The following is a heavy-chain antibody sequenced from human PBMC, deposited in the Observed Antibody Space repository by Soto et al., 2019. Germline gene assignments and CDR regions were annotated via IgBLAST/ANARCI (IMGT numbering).Heavy chain of an antibody. CDR2: INAGNGNT. J-gene: IGHJ4*02. Sequence: QVQLVQSGAEEKKPGASVKVSCKASGYTFTSYAMHWVRQAPGQRLEWMGWINAGNGNTKYSQKFQGRVTITRDTSASTDYMELSSLRSEDTAVYYCARAVAVPADFDYWGQGTLFTVSS. CDR3: ARAVAVPADFDY. CDR1: GYTFTSYA. D-gene: IGHD6-19*01. V-gene: IGHV1-3*05.